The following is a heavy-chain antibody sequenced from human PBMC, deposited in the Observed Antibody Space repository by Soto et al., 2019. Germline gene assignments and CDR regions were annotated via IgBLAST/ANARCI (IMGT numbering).Heavy chain of an antibody. Sequence: QVQLVQSGAEVKKPGSSVKVSCKASGGTFSSYAISWVRHAPGQGLEWMGGVIPLFGTANYAQKFQGRVMITADKSTSTAYMELSSLRSEDTAVYYCARVLRRESLDYWGQGTLVTVSS. V-gene: IGHV1-69*06. CDR2: VIPLFGTA. CDR1: GGTFSSYA. J-gene: IGHJ4*02. D-gene: IGHD3-9*01. CDR3: ARVLRRESLDY.